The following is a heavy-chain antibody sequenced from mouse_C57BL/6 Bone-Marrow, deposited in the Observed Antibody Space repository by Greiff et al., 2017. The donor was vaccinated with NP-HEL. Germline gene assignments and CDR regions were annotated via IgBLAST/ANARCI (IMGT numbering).Heavy chain of an antibody. D-gene: IGHD2-10*01. Sequence: EVKLQESGAELVRPGASVKLSCTASGFNIKDDYMHWVKQRPEQGLEWIGWIDPENGDTEYASKFQGKATITADTSSNTAYLQLSSLTSEDTAVYYCTTPTMTLFDYWGQGTTLTVSS. J-gene: IGHJ2*01. V-gene: IGHV14-4*01. CDR1: GFNIKDDY. CDR3: TTPTMTLFDY. CDR2: IDPENGDT.